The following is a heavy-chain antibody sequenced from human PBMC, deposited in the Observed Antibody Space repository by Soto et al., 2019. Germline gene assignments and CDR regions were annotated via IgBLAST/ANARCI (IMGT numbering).Heavy chain of an antibody. D-gene: IGHD3-22*01. V-gene: IGHV4-61*01. J-gene: IGHJ4*02. CDR2: IYYSGST. CDR3: ARGDSSRTYSYDSSGYYYW. Sequence: SETLSLTCTVSGGSVSSGSYYWSWIRQPPGKGLEWIGYIYYSGSTNYNPSLKSRVTISVDTSKNQFSLTLSSVTAADTAVYYCARGDSSRTYSYDSSGYYYWWGQGTLVTVSS. CDR1: GGSVSSGSYY.